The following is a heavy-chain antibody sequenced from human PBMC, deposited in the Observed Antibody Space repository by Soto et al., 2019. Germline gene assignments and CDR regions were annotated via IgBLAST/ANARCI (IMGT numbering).Heavy chain of an antibody. CDR2: ISYDGSNK. D-gene: IGHD1-26*01. V-gene: IGHV3-30-3*01. J-gene: IGHJ4*02. CDR3: ARVPFGSYSGSY. CDR1: GFTFSSYA. Sequence: QVQLVESGGGVVQPGRSLRLSCAASGFTFSSYAMHWVRQAPGKGLEWVAVISYDGSNKYYADSVKGRFTISRDNSKNTLYLQMNSLRAEDTAVYYCARVPFGSYSGSYWGQGTLVTVS.